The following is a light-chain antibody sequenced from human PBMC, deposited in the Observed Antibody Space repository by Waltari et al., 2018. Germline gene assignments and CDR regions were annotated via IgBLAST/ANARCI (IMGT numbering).Light chain of an antibody. V-gene: IGKV1-5*03. Sequence: DIQVTQSPSTLSASVGDRVTITYRASQSIVVWLAWYQQKPGKASRLLIYKASYLESGVPSRFSGSGSGTAFTLTISSLQADDFATYYCLQYNSYPWTFGQGTKVEIK. CDR3: LQYNSYPWT. J-gene: IGKJ1*01. CDR2: KAS. CDR1: QSIVVW.